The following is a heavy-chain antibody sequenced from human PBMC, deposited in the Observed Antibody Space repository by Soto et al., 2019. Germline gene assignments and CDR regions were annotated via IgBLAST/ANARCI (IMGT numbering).Heavy chain of an antibody. J-gene: IGHJ4*02. D-gene: IGHD2-2*01. CDR2: IIPAFGTA. CDR3: ARGLDQPPVGLYFDT. CDR1: GGTFNSYL. Sequence: QVQLVQSGAEVKNPGSSVKVSCKTSGGTFNSYLIDWVRQAPGQGLEWMGGIIPAFGTAKYAQKFKGRVTITADKSTTTAYMELRTVTSEDTAVYYCARGLDQPPVGLYFDTWGQGTLVTVSS. V-gene: IGHV1-69*06.